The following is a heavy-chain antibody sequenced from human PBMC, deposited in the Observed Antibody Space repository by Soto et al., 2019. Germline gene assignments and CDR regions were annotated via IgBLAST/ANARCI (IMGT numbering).Heavy chain of an antibody. CDR2: IYWDDDK. V-gene: IGHV2-5*02. D-gene: IGHD3-22*01. CDR3: AHIRITMIVGAVYFHH. Sequence: QITLKESGPTLVKPTQTLTLTCTFSGFSLSTTGVGVGWIRQPPGKALEWLALIYWDDDKRYSPSLKSRLTITKDTSKNQVVVTMTNMDPVDTATYYCAHIRITMIVGAVYFHHWGQGTLVTVSS. J-gene: IGHJ1*01. CDR1: GFSLSTTGVG.